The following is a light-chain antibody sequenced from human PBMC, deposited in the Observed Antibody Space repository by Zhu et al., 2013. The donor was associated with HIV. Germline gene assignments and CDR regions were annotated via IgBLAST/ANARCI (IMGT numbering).Light chain of an antibody. CDR1: NFNIPRHY. J-gene: IGLJ2*01. CDR3: GTWDNSLSVHVL. Sequence: QSVLTQPPSASGTPGQRVTISCSGSNFNIPRHYVYWYQHVPGTAPKLLIYTNDQRPAGVPDRFSGSKSGTSASLAISGLQTGDEADYYCGTWDNSLSVHVLFGGGTKLTVL. CDR2: TND. V-gene: IGLV1-47*01.